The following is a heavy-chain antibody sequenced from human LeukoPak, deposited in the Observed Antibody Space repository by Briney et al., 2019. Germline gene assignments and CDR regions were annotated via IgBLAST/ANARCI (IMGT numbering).Heavy chain of an antibody. CDR3: GKDIPPGGMDV. Sequence: PGRCLRLSCVASGLTLDYYAMRWVRQAPGKGLEWVAGFSLDTDRIDYADSVKGRFTVSRDKAKNSLYLQMNSLRPEDTAVYYRGKDIPPGGMDVWGQGTTVTVSS. J-gene: IGHJ6*02. CDR1: GLTLDYYA. V-gene: IGHV3-9*01. CDR2: FSLDTDRI.